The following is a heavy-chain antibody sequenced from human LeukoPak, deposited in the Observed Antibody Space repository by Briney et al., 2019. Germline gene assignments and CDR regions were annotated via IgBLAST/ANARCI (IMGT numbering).Heavy chain of an antibody. J-gene: IGHJ6*02. CDR2: ISGGGTNI. CDR1: GFTFSTYD. D-gene: IGHD3-3*01. CDR3: ARTPTYGFWSGYTLDV. Sequence: PGGSLRLSCAASGFTFSTYDMNWVRQAPGKGLEWVSYISGGGTNIYYADSVKGRFTVSRDDAKNSLYLQMNSLRAEDTAVYYCARTPTYGFWSGYTLDVWGQGTTVTVSS. V-gene: IGHV3-48*03.